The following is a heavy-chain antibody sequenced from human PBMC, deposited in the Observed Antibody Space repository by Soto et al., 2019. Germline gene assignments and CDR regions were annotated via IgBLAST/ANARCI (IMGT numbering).Heavy chain of an antibody. V-gene: IGHV1-8*01. J-gene: IGHJ6*02. CDR2: MNPNSGNT. D-gene: IGHD3-3*01. Sequence: ASVKVSGKASGYTFTSYDTNWVRQATGQGLEWMGWMNPNSGNTGYAQKFQGRVTMTRNTSISTAYMELSSLRSEDTAVYYCARGQSYYDFWSGYSYYYYYGMDVWGQGTLVTVSS. CDR1: GYTFTSYD. CDR3: ARGQSYYDFWSGYSYYYYYGMDV.